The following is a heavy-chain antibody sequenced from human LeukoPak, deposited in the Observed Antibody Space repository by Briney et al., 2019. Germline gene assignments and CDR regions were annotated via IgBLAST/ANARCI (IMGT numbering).Heavy chain of an antibody. D-gene: IGHD6-25*01. J-gene: IGHJ6*03. V-gene: IGHV4-34*01. CDR3: AGTRQRWVRYYYNGAV. CDR1: GGSFSGYY. CDR2: INHSGST. Sequence: SETLSLTCAVYGGSFSGYYWSWIRQPPGKGLEWIGEINHSGSTNYNPSLKSRVTISVDTSKNQFSLKLSSVTAADTAVYYCAGTRQRWVRYYYNGAVGGKGPRATFS.